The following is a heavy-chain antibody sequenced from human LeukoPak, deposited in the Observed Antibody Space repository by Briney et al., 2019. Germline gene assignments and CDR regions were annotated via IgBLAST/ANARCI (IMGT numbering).Heavy chain of an antibody. D-gene: IGHD3/OR15-3a*01. CDR1: GITLSNYG. Sequence: TGGSLRLSCAVSGITLSNYGMSWVRQAPGKGLEWVAGISGSGGSTKYADSVKGRFTISRDNPKNTLYVQMNSLRAEDTAVYFCAKRGVVIRVILVGFHKEAYYFESWGQGALVTVSS. CDR3: AKRGVVIRVILVGFHKEAYYFES. CDR2: ISGSGGST. J-gene: IGHJ4*02. V-gene: IGHV3-23*01.